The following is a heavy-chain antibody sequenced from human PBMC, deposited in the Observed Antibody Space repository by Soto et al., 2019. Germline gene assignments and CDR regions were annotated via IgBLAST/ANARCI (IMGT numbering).Heavy chain of an antibody. CDR3: ARMATFGSLNWFDP. J-gene: IGHJ5*02. V-gene: IGHV1-8*01. D-gene: IGHD3-16*01. CDR2: MNPGSGDT. CDR1: GYSFTNND. Sequence: ASVKVSCKASGYSFTNNDVTWVRQATGQGLEWMGWMNPGSGDTGYAQKFQGRVTMTRELSIATAYMELSSLRSDDTAIYYCARMATFGSLNWFDPWGQGPLVTVSS.